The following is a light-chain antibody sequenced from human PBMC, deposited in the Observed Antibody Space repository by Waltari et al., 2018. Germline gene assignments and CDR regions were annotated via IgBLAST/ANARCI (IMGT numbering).Light chain of an antibody. CDR3: QQSYTSPYT. V-gene: IGKV1-39*01. J-gene: IGKJ2*01. CDR2: NAF. Sequence: DIQMTQSPSSLSASVGDRVTITCRTSQSISNYLNWYQQKPGKAPNLLIYNAFNLQSGVPSRFSGSGSGTDFTLTISSLQPEDFATYYCQQSYTSPYTFGQGTKLEIK. CDR1: QSISNY.